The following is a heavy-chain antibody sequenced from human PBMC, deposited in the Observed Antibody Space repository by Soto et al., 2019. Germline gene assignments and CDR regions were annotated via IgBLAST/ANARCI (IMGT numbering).Heavy chain of an antibody. D-gene: IGHD2-2*01. CDR2: IYYSGST. J-gene: IGHJ5*02. V-gene: IGHV4-31*03. CDR3: ARDAGDVVVPADNRGFDP. CDR1: GGSISSGGYY. Sequence: QVQLQESGPGLVKPSQTLSLTCTVSGGSISSGGYYWSWIRQHPGKGLEWIGYIYYSGSTYYNPSLKSRVTISVDTSKNQFSLKLSSVAAADTAVYYCARDAGDVVVPADNRGFDPWGQGPLVTVSS.